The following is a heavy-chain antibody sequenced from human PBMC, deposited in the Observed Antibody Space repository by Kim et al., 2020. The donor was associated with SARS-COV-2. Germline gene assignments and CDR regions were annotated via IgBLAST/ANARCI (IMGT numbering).Heavy chain of an antibody. CDR2: IYYSGST. Sequence: SETLSLTCTVSGGSISSYYWSWIRQPPGKGLEWFGYIYYSGSTNYNPSLKSRVTISVDTSKNQFSLKLSSVTAAVTAVYYCARNYDSSGYWFDPLGQGT. CDR1: GGSISSYY. J-gene: IGHJ5*02. CDR3: ARNYDSSGYWFDP. V-gene: IGHV4-59*13. D-gene: IGHD3-22*01.